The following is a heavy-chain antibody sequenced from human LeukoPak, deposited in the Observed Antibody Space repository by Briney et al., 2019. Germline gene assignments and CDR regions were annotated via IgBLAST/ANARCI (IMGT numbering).Heavy chain of an antibody. CDR3: ARDGDQVRGAEYYYYGMDV. J-gene: IGHJ6*04. CDR2: IIPIFGTA. CDR1: GGTFSSYA. Sequence: SVKVSCKASGGTFSSYAISWVRQAPGQGLEWMGGIIPIFGTANYALKFQGRVTITADKSTGTAYMELSSLRSEDTAVYYCARDGDQVRGAEYYYYGMDVWGKGTTVTVSS. V-gene: IGHV1-69*06. D-gene: IGHD3-10*01.